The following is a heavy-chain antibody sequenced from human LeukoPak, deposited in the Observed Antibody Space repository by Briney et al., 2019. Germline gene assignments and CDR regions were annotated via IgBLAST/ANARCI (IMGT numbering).Heavy chain of an antibody. D-gene: IGHD4-17*01. CDR3: ARHVATTVTRGYSCHPMDV. Sequence: SETLSLTCTASGPSISTYYWSWIRQPPGEGLEWIAYIAPSGGAVYSPSLNSRLTVSVDTSKNQFSLKLNSVTAADTAVYYCARHVATTVTRGYSCHPMDVWGKGTTVSVSS. CDR1: GPSISTYY. V-gene: IGHV4-4*09. CDR2: IAPSGGA. J-gene: IGHJ6*03.